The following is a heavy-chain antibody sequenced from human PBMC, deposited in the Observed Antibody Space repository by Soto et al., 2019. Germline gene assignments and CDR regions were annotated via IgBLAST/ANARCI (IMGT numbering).Heavy chain of an antibody. J-gene: IGHJ5*02. CDR2: ISAYNGNT. V-gene: IGHV1-18*01. D-gene: IGHD3-10*01. Sequence: QVQLVQSGAEVKKPGASVKVSCKASGYTFTSYGISWVRQAPGQGLEWMGWISAYNGNTNYAQKLQGRVTMTTDTSTSTAYVERRSLSSGDAAVYSWARVSRITLVRGDLSESWGRGPLVTVSS. CDR3: ARVSRITLVRGDLSES. CDR1: GYTFTSYG.